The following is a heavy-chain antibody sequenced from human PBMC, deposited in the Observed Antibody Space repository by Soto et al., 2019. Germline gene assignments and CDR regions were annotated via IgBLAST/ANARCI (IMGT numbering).Heavy chain of an antibody. Sequence: PSETLSLTCAVSGGSMYTSNWWSWVRQSPGKGLEWIGQIFHSGAANYNLSLKSRVTISVDKSENQFSLKMSSVTAADTAVYYCASLGTTVTSFDSWGQGTLVTVYS. CDR2: IFHSGAA. D-gene: IGHD4-4*01. J-gene: IGHJ4*02. CDR1: GGSMYTSNW. CDR3: ASLGTTVTSFDS. V-gene: IGHV4-4*02.